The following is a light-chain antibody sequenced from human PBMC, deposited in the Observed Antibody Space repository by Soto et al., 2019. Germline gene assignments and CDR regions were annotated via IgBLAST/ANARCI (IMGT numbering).Light chain of an antibody. CDR3: AAWHDSLSAVI. Sequence: QSVLTQPPSASGTPGQRVTISCSGSRPSIGSNHVYWYQQLPGMAPKLLIYTNNQRPSGVPDRFSASKSGTSASLAISGLPSEDEADYYCAAWHDSLSAVIFGGGTKVTVL. CDR2: TNN. V-gene: IGLV1-47*02. CDR1: RPSIGSNH. J-gene: IGLJ2*01.